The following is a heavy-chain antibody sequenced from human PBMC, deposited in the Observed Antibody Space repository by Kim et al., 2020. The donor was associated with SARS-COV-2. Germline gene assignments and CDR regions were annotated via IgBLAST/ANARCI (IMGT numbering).Heavy chain of an antibody. J-gene: IGHJ4*02. Sequence: SEGSVTNHAYSVKGRFTVSRDNAKSMLFLQMNSLRAEDAAVYYCTRDMREWGQGTLVTVSS. CDR2: SEGSVT. D-gene: IGHD2-2*01. V-gene: IGHV3-74*01. CDR3: TRDMRE.